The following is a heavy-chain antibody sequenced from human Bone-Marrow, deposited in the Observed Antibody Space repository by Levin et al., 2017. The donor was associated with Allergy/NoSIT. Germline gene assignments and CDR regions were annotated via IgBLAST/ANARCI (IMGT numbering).Heavy chain of an antibody. CDR1: GFTFSSNA. D-gene: IGHD5-18*01. CDR2: ISGSGAIS. V-gene: IGHV3-23*01. CDR3: AKESGYSYGYGFDY. Sequence: PGGSLRLSCAASGFTFSSNAMAWVRQAPGKGLECVSSISGSGAISFSADSVRGRFTISRDNSKNTMYLQMNSLRAEDTAVYYCAKESGYSYGYGFDYWGQGTLVTVSS. J-gene: IGHJ4*02.